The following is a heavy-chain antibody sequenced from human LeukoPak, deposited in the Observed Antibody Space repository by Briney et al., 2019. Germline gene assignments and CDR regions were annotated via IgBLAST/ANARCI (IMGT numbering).Heavy chain of an antibody. V-gene: IGHV3-7*01. J-gene: IGHJ4*02. Sequence: PGGSLRLSCAASGFTFSNYWMSWVRQAPGKGLEWVANIKQDESQKYYVDSVKGRFTISRDNAKSSLYLQMNSLRAEDTAVYYCARYNSSSSLDYWGQGTLVTDSS. D-gene: IGHD6-6*01. CDR1: GFTFSNYW. CDR2: IKQDESQK. CDR3: ARYNSSSSLDY.